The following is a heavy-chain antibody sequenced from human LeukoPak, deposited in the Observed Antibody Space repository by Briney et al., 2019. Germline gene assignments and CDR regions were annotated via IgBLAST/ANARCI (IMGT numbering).Heavy chain of an antibody. CDR1: GGTFSSYA. V-gene: IGHV1-69*01. CDR2: IIPIFGTA. D-gene: IGHD3-22*01. Sequence: GSSVKVSCKASGGTFSSYAISWVRQAPGQGLEWMGGIIPIFGTANYAQKFQGRVTITAVESTSTAYMELSSLRSEDTAVYYCARDPGDSSGYYYSHFWGQGTLVTVSS. CDR3: ARDPGDSSGYYYSHF. J-gene: IGHJ4*02.